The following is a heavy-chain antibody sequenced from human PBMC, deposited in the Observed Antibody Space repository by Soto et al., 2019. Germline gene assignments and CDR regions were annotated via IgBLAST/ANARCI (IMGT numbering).Heavy chain of an antibody. CDR3: ATVPGP. Sequence: QLQLQESGSGLVKPSQTLSLTCAVSGGSISSGGYSWSWIRQPPGKGLEWIGYTYPSGSTYYNPSLKSRVTISVHRSKNPFSLKLSSVTAAATAVYYFATVPGPWGQGTLVTVSS. V-gene: IGHV4-30-2*01. CDR2: TYPSGST. J-gene: IGHJ5*02. D-gene: IGHD3-10*01. CDR1: GGSISSGGYS.